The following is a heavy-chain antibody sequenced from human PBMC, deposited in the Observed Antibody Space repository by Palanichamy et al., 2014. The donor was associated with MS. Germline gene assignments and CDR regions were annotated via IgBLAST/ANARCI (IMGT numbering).Heavy chain of an antibody. CDR1: GFTFSSYA. CDR3: ARGWDTPDYYYDSSGYYWHFQH. Sequence: LVESWGRRWSSRGRSLRLSCAASGFTFSSYAMHWVRQAPGKGLEWVAVISYDGSNKYYADSVKGRFTISRDNSKNTLYLQMNSLRAEDTAVYYCARGWDTPDYYYDSSGYYWHFQHWGQGTLVTVSS. D-gene: IGHD3-22*01. J-gene: IGHJ1*01. V-gene: IGHV3-30*04. CDR2: ISYDGSNK.